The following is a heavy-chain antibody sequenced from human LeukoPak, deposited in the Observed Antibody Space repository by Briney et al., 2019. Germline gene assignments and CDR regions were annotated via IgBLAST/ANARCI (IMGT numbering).Heavy chain of an antibody. CDR1: GFTFSIYW. D-gene: IGHD2-15*01. J-gene: IGHJ3*02. CDR2: MKGDGSVK. Sequence: GGSLRLSCAASGFTFSIYWMCWVRQAPGKGLEWVASMKGDGSVKHFLDSVEGRFTISRDNAKNSLYLQMNSLRAEDTAVYYCARWDASCSGGRCYSGDFAFDIWGQGTMVTVSS. V-gene: IGHV3-7*01. CDR3: ARWDASCSGGRCYSGDFAFDI.